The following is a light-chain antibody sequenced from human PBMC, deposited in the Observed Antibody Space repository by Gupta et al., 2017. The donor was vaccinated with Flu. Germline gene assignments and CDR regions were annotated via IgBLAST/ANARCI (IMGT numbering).Light chain of an antibody. CDR1: GSDVGDYNR. CDR2: EVS. J-gene: IGLJ3*02. V-gene: IGLV2-14*01. Sequence: QSALTQPASVSGSPGQSITISCTGTGSDVGDYNRVSWYQQHPGKAPKLIVYEVSNRPSGVSNRFSGSKSGNTASLTISGLQADDEADYYCSSYTRSTASIIAWVFGGGTKVTVL. CDR3: SSYTRSTASIIAWV.